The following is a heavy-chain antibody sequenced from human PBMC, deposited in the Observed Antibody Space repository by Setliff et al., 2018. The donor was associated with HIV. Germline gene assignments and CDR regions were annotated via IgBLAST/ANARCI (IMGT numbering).Heavy chain of an antibody. J-gene: IGHJ4*02. V-gene: IGHV3-53*01. Sequence: GGSLRLSCAVSGLTVSNNHMTWVRQAPGKGLEWVSILYSGYATYYADSVKGRSTISRDNSGDTLYLHINSLRAEDTAVYYCAKASRGEYYDNSGFFVTYFDYWGQGKLVTVSS. CDR1: GLTVSNNH. D-gene: IGHD3-22*01. CDR2: LYSGYAT. CDR3: AKASRGEYYDNSGFFVTYFDY.